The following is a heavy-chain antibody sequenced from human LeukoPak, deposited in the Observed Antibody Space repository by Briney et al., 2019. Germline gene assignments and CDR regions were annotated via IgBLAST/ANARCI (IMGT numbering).Heavy chain of an antibody. CDR2: ISYVGSSK. J-gene: IGHJ5*02. CDR1: GFTFSSYG. Sequence: PGRCLRLSCAASGFTFSSYGMHWVRQAPGKGLEWGAVISYVGSSKYYADSVKGRFTISRDNSKNTLYLQMNSLRAEDTAVYYCAKGVVPAALMNWFDPWGQGTLVTVSS. D-gene: IGHD2-2*01. CDR3: AKGVVPAALMNWFDP. V-gene: IGHV3-30*18.